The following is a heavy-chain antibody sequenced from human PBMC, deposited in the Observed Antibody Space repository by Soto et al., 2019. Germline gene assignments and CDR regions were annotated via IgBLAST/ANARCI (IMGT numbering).Heavy chain of an antibody. D-gene: IGHD6-13*01. CDR2: ISSSSSTI. CDR3: ATGSPIDS. V-gene: IGHV3-48*01. Sequence: GGSLRLSCAASGFTFSSYSMNWVRQAPGKGLEWVSYISSSSSTIYYADSVKGRFTISRDNAKNSLYLQMNSLRAEDTAVYYCATGSPIDSWGQGILVTVSS. J-gene: IGHJ4*02. CDR1: GFTFSSYS.